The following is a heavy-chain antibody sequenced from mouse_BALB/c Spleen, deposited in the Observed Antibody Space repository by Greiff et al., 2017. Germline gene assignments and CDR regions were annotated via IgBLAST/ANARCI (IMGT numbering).Heavy chain of an antibody. CDR2: ISSGGSYT. CDR1: GFTFSRYA. Sequence: EVKLEESGGGLVKPGGSLKLSCAASGFTFSRYAMSWVRQSPEKRLEWVAEISSGGSYTYYPDTVTGRFTISRDNAKNTLYLEMSSLRSEDTAMYYCARGSRYGTTMDYWGQGTSVTVSS. CDR3: ARGSRYGTTMDY. D-gene: IGHD2-10*02. J-gene: IGHJ4*01. V-gene: IGHV5-9-4*01.